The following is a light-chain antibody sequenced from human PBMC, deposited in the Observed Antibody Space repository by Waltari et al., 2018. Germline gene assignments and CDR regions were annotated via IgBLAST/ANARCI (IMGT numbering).Light chain of an antibody. CDR2: VAS. CDR1: QSVRSY. Sequence: IMLTQSPATLSLSPGARATLSCRASQSVRSYLDWYQQKPGQAPRLLIYVASTRATGIPDRFSGSGSGTDFTLTISRLEPEDFAVYYCQQYVNLPWTFGQGTKVEIK. CDR3: QQYVNLPWT. V-gene: IGKV3-20*01. J-gene: IGKJ1*01.